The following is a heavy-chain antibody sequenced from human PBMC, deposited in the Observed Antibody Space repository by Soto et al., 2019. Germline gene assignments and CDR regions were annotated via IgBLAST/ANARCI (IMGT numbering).Heavy chain of an antibody. J-gene: IGHJ4*02. Sequence: QLRLQESGSGVVRTSETLSLTCTVSGGSITHGGFSWSWIRQSPGKGLEWIGYIGHPENTYFHPSFKSRLTMSIDRSKNQFSLNLSSVTAAARAVYYCARGGGNDPFDSWGQGVLVSVPS. CDR2: IGHPENT. CDR1: GGSITHGGFS. CDR3: ARGGGNDPFDS. D-gene: IGHD5-12*01. V-gene: IGHV4-30-2*06.